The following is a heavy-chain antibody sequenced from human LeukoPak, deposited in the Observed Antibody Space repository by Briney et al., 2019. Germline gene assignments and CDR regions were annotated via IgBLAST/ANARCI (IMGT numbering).Heavy chain of an antibody. CDR1: GFTFSSYS. CDR2: ISSSSSYI. J-gene: IGHJ6*03. Sequence: PGGSLRLSCAASGFTFSSYSMNWVRQAPGKGLEWVSSISSSSSYIYYADSVKGRFTISRDNAKNSLYLQMNSLRAEDTAVYYCARDFILGSGSYLAPATYYYYYMDVWGKGTTVTISS. D-gene: IGHD3-10*01. V-gene: IGHV3-21*01. CDR3: ARDFILGSGSYLAPATYYYYYMDV.